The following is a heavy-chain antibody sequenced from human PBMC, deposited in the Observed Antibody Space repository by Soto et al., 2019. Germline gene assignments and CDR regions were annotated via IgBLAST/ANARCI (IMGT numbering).Heavy chain of an antibody. V-gene: IGHV3-7*01. J-gene: IGHJ6*02. D-gene: IGHD2-21*02. CDR2: IKQDGSEK. CDR1: GFTFSSYW. CDR3: ARGLKPLGDCHYYYGMDV. Sequence: GGSLRLSCAASGFTFSSYWMSWVRQAPGKGLEWVANIKQDGSEKYYVDSVKGRFTISRDNAKNSLYLQMNSLRAEDTAVYYCARGLKPLGDCHYYYGMDVWGQGSTVTVS.